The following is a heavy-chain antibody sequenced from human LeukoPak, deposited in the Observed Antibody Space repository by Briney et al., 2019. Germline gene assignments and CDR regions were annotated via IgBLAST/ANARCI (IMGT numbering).Heavy chain of an antibody. CDR3: AKGLSGWYNYYYYYYMDV. D-gene: IGHD6-19*01. CDR2: ISGSSGRT. Sequence: PGRSLRLSCAASGFTFSTYDMSWVRQAPGKGLEWVSAISGSSGRTYYADSVRGRFTISRDNSKNTLYLQMNSLRAEDTAVYYCAKGLSGWYNYYYYYYMDVWGKGTTVTISS. J-gene: IGHJ6*03. V-gene: IGHV3-23*01. CDR1: GFTFSTYD.